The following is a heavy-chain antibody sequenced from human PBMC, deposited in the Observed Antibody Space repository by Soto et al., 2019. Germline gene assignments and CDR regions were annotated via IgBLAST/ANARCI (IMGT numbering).Heavy chain of an antibody. J-gene: IGHJ3*02. D-gene: IGHD6-19*01. CDR2: ISYEGSNK. Sequence: QVQLVESGGGVVQPGRSLRLSCAASGFTFSDHGMHWVRQAPGKGLEWVAVISYEGSNKYYADSVKGRFTLSRDNSKNTVYLHMNSLRAEDTAVYYCAKGGPGYSSGWFAFDIWGQGTMFTVSS. V-gene: IGHV3-30*18. CDR1: GFTFSDHG. CDR3: AKGGPGYSSGWFAFDI.